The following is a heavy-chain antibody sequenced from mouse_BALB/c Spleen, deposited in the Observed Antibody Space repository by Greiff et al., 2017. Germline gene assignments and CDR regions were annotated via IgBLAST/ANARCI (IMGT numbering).Heavy chain of an antibody. CDR3: ARSTTVVDYFDY. Sequence: VQLQQSGAELVKPGASVTLSCTASGFNIKDTYMHWVKQRPEQGLEWIGRIDPANGNTKYDPKFQGKATITADTSSNTAYLQLSSLTSEDTAVYYCARSTTVVDYFDYWGQGTTLTVSS. V-gene: IGHV14-3*02. CDR2: IDPANGNT. J-gene: IGHJ2*01. CDR1: GFNIKDTY. D-gene: IGHD1-1*01.